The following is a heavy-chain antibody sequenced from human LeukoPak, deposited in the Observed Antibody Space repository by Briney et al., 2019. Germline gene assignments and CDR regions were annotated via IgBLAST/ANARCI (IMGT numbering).Heavy chain of an antibody. V-gene: IGHV3-23*01. CDR1: GFPFSSYA. Sequence: PGGSLRLSCAASGFPFSSYAMTWVRQAPGKGLEWVSSISGSGGSTYHADSVKGRFTMSRDNSKGTLYLQMNSLRAEDTAVYYCAKAGDCSSATCYAWYYNYGMAVWGQGTTVTVSS. D-gene: IGHD2-2*01. CDR3: AKAGDCSSATCYAWYYNYGMAV. CDR2: ISGSGGST. J-gene: IGHJ6*02.